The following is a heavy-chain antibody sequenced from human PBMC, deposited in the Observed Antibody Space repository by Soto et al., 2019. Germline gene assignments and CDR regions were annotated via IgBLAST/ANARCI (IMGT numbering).Heavy chain of an antibody. Sequence: GASVKVSCKASGYTFTSYGISWVRQAPGQGLEWMGWISAYNGNTNYAQKLQGRVTMTTDTSTSTAYMELRSLRSDDTAVYYCARGGTVVPDARHKNYYFDYWGQGTLVTVSS. CDR3: ARGGTVVPDARHKNYYFDY. CDR1: GYTFTSYG. J-gene: IGHJ4*02. CDR2: ISAYNGNT. D-gene: IGHD2-2*01. V-gene: IGHV1-18*04.